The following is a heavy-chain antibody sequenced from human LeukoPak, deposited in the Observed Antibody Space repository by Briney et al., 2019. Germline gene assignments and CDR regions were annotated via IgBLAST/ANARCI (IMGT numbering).Heavy chain of an antibody. D-gene: IGHD3-3*01. CDR2: IYTSGST. J-gene: IGHJ6*02. V-gene: IGHV4-4*07. CDR3: ARFPRVRKQGGNYDFWSGYGYYGMDV. CDR1: GGSISSYY. Sequence: SETLSLTGSVSGGSISSYYWSWIRQPAGKGLEWIGHIYTSGSTNYNPSLKSRVTMSVDTSKNQFSLKLSSVTAADTAVYYCARFPRVRKQGGNYDFWSGYGYYGMDVWGQGTTVTVSS.